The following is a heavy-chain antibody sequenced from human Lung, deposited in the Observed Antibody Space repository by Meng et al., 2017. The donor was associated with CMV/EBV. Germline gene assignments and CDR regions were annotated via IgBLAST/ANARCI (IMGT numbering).Heavy chain of an antibody. CDR3: ARRVGGPDAFDI. CDR1: GYFFTGHF. D-gene: IGHD3-16*01. CDR2: INPNSGGT. J-gene: IGHJ3*02. V-gene: IGHV1-2*02. Sequence: AXVXVSXXASGYFFTGHFVHWVRQAPGQGLEWMGWINPNSGGTKYTQKFQGRVTMTRDTSISTVYMELSRLRSDDTAVYYCARRVGGPDAFDIWGQGTMVXVSS.